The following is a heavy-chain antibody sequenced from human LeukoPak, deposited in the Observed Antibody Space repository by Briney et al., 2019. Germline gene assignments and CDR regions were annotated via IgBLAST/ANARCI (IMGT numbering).Heavy chain of an antibody. CDR3: ARDRGIVGVLTGWFDP. CDR2: INPSGGST. V-gene: IGHV1-46*01. J-gene: IGHJ5*02. Sequence: ASVKVSCKASGYTFTSYYMHWVRQAPGQGLEWMGIINPSGGSTSYAQKFQGRVTMTRDTSTSTVYMELGSLRSEDTAVYYCARDRGIVGVLTGWFDPWGQGTLVTVSS. D-gene: IGHD1-26*01. CDR1: GYTFTSYY.